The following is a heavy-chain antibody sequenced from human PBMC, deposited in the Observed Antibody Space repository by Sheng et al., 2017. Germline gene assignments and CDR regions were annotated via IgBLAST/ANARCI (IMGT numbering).Heavy chain of an antibody. CDR3: ARDVSRARTET. V-gene: IGHV4-61*01. CDR1: GGSVSSGTFY. J-gene: IGHJ5*02. CDR2: IYHSGSST. Sequence: QVQLQESGPGLVKPSETLSLTCTVSGGSVSSGTFYWGWIRQPPGKGLEWIGCIYHSGSSTEYNPSLKSRVTISVDTSKNQFSLNLSSVTAADTAVYYCARDVSRARTETWGQGTLVTVSS.